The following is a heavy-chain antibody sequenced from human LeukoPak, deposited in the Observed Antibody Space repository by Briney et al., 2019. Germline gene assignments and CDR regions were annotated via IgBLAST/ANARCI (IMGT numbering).Heavy chain of an antibody. CDR3: TRRGPVAEIDY. D-gene: IGHD2-2*01. CDR2: IRSKPNSYAT. CDR1: GFTFSDSA. Sequence: GGSLRLSCAASGFTFSDSAMHWVRQAPGRGLEWVGRIRSKPNSYATAYAASVQGRFTISRDDSKNTVYLQMNSLKTEDTAVYYCTRRGPVAEIDYWGQGTLVTVSS. J-gene: IGHJ4*02. V-gene: IGHV3-73*01.